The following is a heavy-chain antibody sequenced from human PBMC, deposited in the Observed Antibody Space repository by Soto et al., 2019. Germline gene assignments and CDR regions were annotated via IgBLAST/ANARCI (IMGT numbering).Heavy chain of an antibody. CDR1: GFTFSSYA. V-gene: IGHV3-23*01. CDR3: AKEMKVPSFYCSSTSCRTLQY. J-gene: IGHJ4*02. Sequence: GGSLRLSCAASGFTFSSYAMSWVRQAPGKGLEWVSAISGSGGSTYYADSVKGRFTISRDNSKNTLYLQMNSLRAEDTAVYYCAKEMKVPSFYCSSTSCRTLQYWGQGTLVTVSS. D-gene: IGHD2-2*01. CDR2: ISGSGGST.